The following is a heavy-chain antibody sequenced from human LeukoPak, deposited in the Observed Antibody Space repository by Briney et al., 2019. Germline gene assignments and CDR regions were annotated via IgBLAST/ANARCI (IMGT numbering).Heavy chain of an antibody. V-gene: IGHV4-59*01. Sequence: SETLSLTCTVSGGSISSYYWSWIRQPPGKGPEWIGYIYYSGSTNYNPSLKSRVTISVDTSKNQFSLKLSSVTAADTAVYYCARGPELRPINYFDYWGQGTLVTVSS. J-gene: IGHJ4*02. D-gene: IGHD1-7*01. CDR2: IYYSGST. CDR3: ARGPELRPINYFDY. CDR1: GGSISSYY.